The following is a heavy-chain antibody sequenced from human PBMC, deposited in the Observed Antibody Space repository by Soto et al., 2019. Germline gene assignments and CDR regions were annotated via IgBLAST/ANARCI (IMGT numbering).Heavy chain of an antibody. Sequence: SETLSLTCTVSGGSVTTHYWSWIRQHPGKGLEWIGYIYYSGSTYYNPSLKSRVTISVDTSKNQFSLKLSSVTAADTAVYYCARARGYFDWPLLAFDIWGQGTMVTVSS. CDR1: GGSVTTHY. CDR3: ARARGYFDWPLLAFDI. V-gene: IGHV4-59*06. J-gene: IGHJ3*02. D-gene: IGHD3-9*01. CDR2: IYYSGST.